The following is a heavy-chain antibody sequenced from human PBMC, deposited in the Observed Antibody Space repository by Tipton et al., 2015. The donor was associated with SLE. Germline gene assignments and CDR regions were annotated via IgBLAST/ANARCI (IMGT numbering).Heavy chain of an antibody. CDR1: GFLVSNNY. CDR2: IFSDGTT. V-gene: IGHV3-66*04. CDR3: ARHKVGYRVVDI. J-gene: IGHJ3*02. D-gene: IGHD5-12*01. Sequence: SLRLSCAASGFLVSNNYMTWVRHAPGKGPEWISVIFSDGTTYYADSVKGRFIISRDNVKNMVYLQMNSLRVEDTAVYYCARHKVGYRVVDIWGQGTMVTVSS.